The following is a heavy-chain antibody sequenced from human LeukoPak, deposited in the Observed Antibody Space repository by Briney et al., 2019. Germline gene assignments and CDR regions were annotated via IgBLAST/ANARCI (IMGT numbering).Heavy chain of an antibody. CDR2: INPNSGGT. D-gene: IGHD3-10*01. J-gene: IGHJ4*02. V-gene: IGHV1-2*03. CDR3: ARYYIEGRCFDY. CDR1: GYTFTGYY. Sequence: LEASAKVSCKASGYTFTGYYMHWVRQAPGRGLEWMGWINPNSGGTNYAQKFQGRVTMTRDTSIRTAYMELSRLRSDDTAMYYCARYYIEGRCFDYWGQGTLVTVSS.